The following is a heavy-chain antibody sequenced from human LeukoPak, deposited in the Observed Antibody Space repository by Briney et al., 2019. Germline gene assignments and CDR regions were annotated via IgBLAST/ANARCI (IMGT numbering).Heavy chain of an antibody. CDR1: GGSFSGYY. CDR3: ARLRTLITFGGIIVTGAFDI. D-gene: IGHD3-16*02. Sequence: SETLSLTCAVYGGSFSGYYWSWIRQPPGKGLEWIGEIDHSGSTNYSPSLKSRVTISIDTSRDQFSLNLSSVTAADTAVYYCARLRTLITFGGIIVTGAFDIWGQGTMVTVSS. CDR2: IDHSGST. J-gene: IGHJ3*02. V-gene: IGHV4-34*01.